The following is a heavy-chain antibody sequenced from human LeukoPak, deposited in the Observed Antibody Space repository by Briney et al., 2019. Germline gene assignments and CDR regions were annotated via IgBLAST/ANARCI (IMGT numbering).Heavy chain of an antibody. CDR2: IYYSGST. D-gene: IGHD2-2*01. CDR3: ARAAVPAAHDY. J-gene: IGHJ4*02. V-gene: IGHV4-59*01. CDR1: GGSISSDY. Sequence: SETLSLTCTVSGGSISSDYWSWIRQPPGKGLEWIGYIYYSGSTNYNPSLKSRVTISVDTSKNQFSLKLSSVTAADTAVYYCARAAVPAAHDYWGQGTLVTVSS.